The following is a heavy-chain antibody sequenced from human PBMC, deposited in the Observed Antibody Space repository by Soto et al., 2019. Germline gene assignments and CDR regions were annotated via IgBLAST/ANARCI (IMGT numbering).Heavy chain of an antibody. D-gene: IGHD5-12*01. J-gene: IGHJ6*02. V-gene: IGHV4-4*02. Sequence: SENLCVTRAVSGGSISSSNWGRLVRQPPGKGLGWVGEIYHSGGPNYNPAPQSRATISVDKSKTKFYLKLSSVTAADTAVYYCARACRDGGYPPYGMHFRCEAPTLTVTS. CDR2: IYHSGGP. CDR3: ARACRDGGYPPYGMHF. CDR1: GGSISSSNW.